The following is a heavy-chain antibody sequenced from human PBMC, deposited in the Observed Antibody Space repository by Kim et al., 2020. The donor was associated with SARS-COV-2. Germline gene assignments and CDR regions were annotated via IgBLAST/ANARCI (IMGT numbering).Heavy chain of an antibody. Sequence: ESVKGRFTISRDNAKNSLYLQMNSLRDEDSAVYDCAARGSVNDLTSFDYWGQGTLVTVSS. CDR3: AARGSVNDLTSFDY. J-gene: IGHJ4*02. V-gene: IGHV3-48*02. D-gene: IGHD3-16*01.